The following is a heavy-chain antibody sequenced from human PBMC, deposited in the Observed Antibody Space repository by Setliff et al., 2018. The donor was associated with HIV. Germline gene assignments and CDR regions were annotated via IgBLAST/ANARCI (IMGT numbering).Heavy chain of an antibody. J-gene: IGHJ4*02. CDR3: ARGNPDFDILTGYWSHYFDY. D-gene: IGHD3-9*01. Sequence: SETLSLTCTVSGGSISSDYWSWIRQPPGKGMEWIGFIYDSGSTNYNPSLESRVTISVDTSKNQFSLKLSSVSAADTAMYYCARGNPDFDILTGYWSHYFDYWGQGRLVTVSS. CDR2: IYDSGST. V-gene: IGHV4-59*01. CDR1: GGSISSDY.